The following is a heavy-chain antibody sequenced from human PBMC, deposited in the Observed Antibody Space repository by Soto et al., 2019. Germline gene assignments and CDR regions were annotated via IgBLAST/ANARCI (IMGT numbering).Heavy chain of an antibody. CDR3: SRDGQQLAPYTMDV. D-gene: IGHD1-1*01. CDR1: GFTFSDYA. Sequence: PGGSLRLSCAASGFTFSDYAMHWVRQAPGKGLEWVAQIWFDGSKKNYADSVKGRFTISRDNSKNIFNAKMDELRAEDTVVYYCSRDGQQLAPYTMDVWGQGTTVTVSS. V-gene: IGHV3-33*08. CDR2: IWFDGSKK. J-gene: IGHJ6*02.